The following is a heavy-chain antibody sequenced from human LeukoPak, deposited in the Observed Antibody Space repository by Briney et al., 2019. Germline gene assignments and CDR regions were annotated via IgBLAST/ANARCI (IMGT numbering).Heavy chain of an antibody. CDR3: ARDYSSSSGKHAFDI. V-gene: IGHV3-30-3*01. D-gene: IGHD6-13*01. CDR1: GFTFSDYA. J-gene: IGHJ3*02. CDR2: ISYDGTNK. Sequence: GGSLRLSCAASGFTFSDYAMHWVRQAPGKGLEWVALISYDGTNKYYADSVKGRFTISRDNAKNSLYLQVNSLRAEDTAVYYCARDYSSSSGKHAFDIWGQGTMVTVSS.